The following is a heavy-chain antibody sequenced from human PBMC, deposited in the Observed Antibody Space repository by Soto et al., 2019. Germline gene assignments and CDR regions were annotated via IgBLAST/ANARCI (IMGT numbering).Heavy chain of an antibody. Sequence: EVQLLESGGGLVQPGGSLRLSCAASGFTFSAYSTNWVRQAPGKGLERLSYISGDRAYIYYADSVRGRFTISRDNAENSLYLQMDNMRDKDSAVYYGARQVDPVVTPIDLWGQGTLLTVSS. CDR3: ARQVDPVVTPIDL. D-gene: IGHD2-21*02. V-gene: IGHV3-48*02. CDR1: GFTFSAYS. J-gene: IGHJ4*02. CDR2: ISGDRAYI.